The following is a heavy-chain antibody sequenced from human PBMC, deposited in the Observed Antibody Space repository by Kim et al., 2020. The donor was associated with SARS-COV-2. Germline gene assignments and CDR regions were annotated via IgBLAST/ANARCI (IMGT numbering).Heavy chain of an antibody. CDR3: AKKAAGTSNRYFDL. Sequence: ADSVKGRFTISRDNAKNSLYLQMNSLRAEDTALYYCAKKAAGTSNRYFDLWGRGTLVTVSS. D-gene: IGHD6-13*01. J-gene: IGHJ2*01. V-gene: IGHV3-9*01.